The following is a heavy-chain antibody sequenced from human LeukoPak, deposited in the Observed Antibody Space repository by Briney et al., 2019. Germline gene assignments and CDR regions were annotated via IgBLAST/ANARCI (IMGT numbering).Heavy chain of an antibody. D-gene: IGHD2/OR15-2a*01. Sequence: GGSLRLSCAASGFTFRDAWMSWVRQAPGKGLEWVGRIKSKSDGGTTDHAAPVKGRFIISRDDSKNTLNLQMNSLKTEDAAVYYCTTYNSRDAFDIWGQGTMVTVSS. V-gene: IGHV3-15*01. CDR1: GFTFRDAW. CDR2: IKSKSDGGTT. J-gene: IGHJ3*02. CDR3: TTYNSRDAFDI.